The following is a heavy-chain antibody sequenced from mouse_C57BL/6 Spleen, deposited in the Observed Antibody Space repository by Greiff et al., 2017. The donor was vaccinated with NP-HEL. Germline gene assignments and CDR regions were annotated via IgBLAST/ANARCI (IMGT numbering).Heavy chain of an antibody. CDR2: IWGDGST. CDR3: AKPGYYYGSSYWYFDV. Sequence: VQLVESGPGLVAPSQSLSITCTVSGFSLTSYGVSWVRQPPGKGLEWLGVIWGDGSTNYHSALISRLSISKDNSKSQVFLKLNSQQTDDTATYYCAKPGYYYGSSYWYFDVWGTGTTVTVSS. CDR1: GFSLTSYG. V-gene: IGHV2-3*01. D-gene: IGHD1-1*01. J-gene: IGHJ1*03.